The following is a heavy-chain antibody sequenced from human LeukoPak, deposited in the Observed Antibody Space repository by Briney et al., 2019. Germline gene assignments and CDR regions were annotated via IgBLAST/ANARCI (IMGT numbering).Heavy chain of an antibody. CDR1: RLTFNNYA. CDR3: AKRDGETEFDY. CDR2: IQPAGNHK. J-gene: IGHJ4*02. V-gene: IGHV3-30*02. Sequence: GRSLRLSSAVSRLTFNNYATHWDRHAQGNGLEWEALIQPAGNHKYYAASVKGRFTVTRDNSKNTLYLQVNGLKVEDTAVYCCAKRDGETEFDYWGQGTLVTVSS. D-gene: IGHD3-10*01.